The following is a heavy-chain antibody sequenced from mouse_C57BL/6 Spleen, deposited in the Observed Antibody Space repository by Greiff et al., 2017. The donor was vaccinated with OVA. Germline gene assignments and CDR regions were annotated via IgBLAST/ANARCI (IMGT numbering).Heavy chain of an antibody. CDR3: AREYYGSLYWYFDV. V-gene: IGHV5-16*01. D-gene: IGHD1-1*01. Sequence: EVQVVESEGGLVQPGSSMKLSCTASGFTFSDYYMAWVRQVPEKGLEWVANINYDGSSTYYLDSLKSRFIISRDNAKNILYLQMSSLKSEDTATYYYAREYYGSLYWYFDVWGTGTTVTVSS. J-gene: IGHJ1*03. CDR1: GFTFSDYY. CDR2: INYDGSST.